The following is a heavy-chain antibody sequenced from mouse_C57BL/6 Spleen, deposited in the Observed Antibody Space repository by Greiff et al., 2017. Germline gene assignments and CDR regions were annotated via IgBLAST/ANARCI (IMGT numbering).Heavy chain of an antibody. D-gene: IGHD2-4*01. V-gene: IGHV2-2*01. J-gene: IGHJ1*03. CDR2: IWSGGST. CDR1: GFSLTSYG. CDR3: ARGDYGRYFDV. Sequence: QVHVKQSGPGLVQPSQSLSITCTVSGFSLTSYGVHWVRQSPGKGLEWLGVIWSGGSTDYNAAFISRLSISKDNSKSQVFFKMNSLQADDTAIYYCARGDYGRYFDVWGTGTTVTVSS.